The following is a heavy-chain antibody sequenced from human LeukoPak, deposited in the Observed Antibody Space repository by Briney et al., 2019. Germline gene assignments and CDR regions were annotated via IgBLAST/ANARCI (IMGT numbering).Heavy chain of an antibody. J-gene: IGHJ4*02. CDR2: ISSSSSYI. D-gene: IGHD2-2*02. CDR1: GFTFSSYS. Sequence: PGGSLRLSCAASGFTFSSYSMNWVRQAPGKGLEWVSSISSSSSYIYYADSVKGRFTISRDNAKNSLYLQMNSLRAEDTAVYYCAREDCSSNSCHIAAIDYWGQGTLVTVSS. CDR3: AREDCSSNSCHIAAIDY. V-gene: IGHV3-21*01.